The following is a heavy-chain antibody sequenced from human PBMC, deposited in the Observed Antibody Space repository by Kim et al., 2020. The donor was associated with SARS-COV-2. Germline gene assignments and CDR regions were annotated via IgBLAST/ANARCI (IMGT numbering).Heavy chain of an antibody. CDR2: INQDGSEK. J-gene: IGHJ4*02. CDR3: ARDAWAQRGTDGFDS. Sequence: GGSLRLSCAASGFSFNSFWMSWVRQAPGKGLEWLANINQDGSEKKYVDSVKGRFTISRDNAENSVYLQMNSLRVEDTAVYYCARDAWAQRGTDGFDSWGQGTLVTVSS. CDR1: GFSFNSFW. D-gene: IGHD1-26*01. V-gene: IGHV3-7*01.